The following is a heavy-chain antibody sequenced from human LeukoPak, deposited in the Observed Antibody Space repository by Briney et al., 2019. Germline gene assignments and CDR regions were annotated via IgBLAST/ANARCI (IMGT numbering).Heavy chain of an antibody. V-gene: IGHV3-30*04. CDR3: AREVYYYDSSGQYPRAFDI. CDR1: GFTLSSYA. J-gene: IGHJ3*02. CDR2: ITYDGTKK. D-gene: IGHD3-22*01. Sequence: GRSLRLSCAASGFTLSSYAMHWVRQAPGKGMEWLAVITYDGTKKYYPDSVKGRFTISRDNSQSTLYLQMNSLRGEDTAVYYCAREVYYYDSSGQYPRAFDIWGQGTMVTVSS.